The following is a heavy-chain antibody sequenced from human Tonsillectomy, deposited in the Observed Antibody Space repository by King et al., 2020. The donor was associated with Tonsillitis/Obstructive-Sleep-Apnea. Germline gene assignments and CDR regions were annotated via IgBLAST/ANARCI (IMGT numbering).Heavy chain of an antibody. V-gene: IGHV3-7*02. CDR1: GFTFSGYW. CDR2: IKEDGSKK. CDR3: ANYWDRSGDYFDC. Sequence: QLVQSGGGLVQPGGSLRLSCAASGFTFSGYWMSWVRQVPGKGLEWVANIKEDGSKKYYLDFVKGRFTISRDNAKNSLYRQMSSLGAEDTAVYYCANYWDRSGDYFDCWGQGTLVTVSS. D-gene: IGHD3-3*01. J-gene: IGHJ4*02.